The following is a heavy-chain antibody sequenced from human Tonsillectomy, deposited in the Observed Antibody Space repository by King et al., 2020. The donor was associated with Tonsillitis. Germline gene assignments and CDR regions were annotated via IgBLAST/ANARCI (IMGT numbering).Heavy chain of an antibody. CDR1: GYSFTSYW. CDR2: IYPGDSDT. CDR3: ARQPYSSSYYYFDY. J-gene: IGHJ4*02. D-gene: IGHD6-13*01. Sequence: VQLVESGTVVKKPGESLKISCKSSGYSFTSYWIGWVRQMPGKGLEWMGIIYPGDSDTRYSPSFQGQVTISADKSISTAYLPWSSLKASDTAMYYCARQPYSSSYYYFDYWGQGTLVTVSS. V-gene: IGHV5-51*01.